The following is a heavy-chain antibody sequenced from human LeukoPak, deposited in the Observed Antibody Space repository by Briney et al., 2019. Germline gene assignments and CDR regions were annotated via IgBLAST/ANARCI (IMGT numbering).Heavy chain of an antibody. J-gene: IGHJ3*01. D-gene: IGHD3-3*01. CDR3: ARNQTSYDSWSGSRPGSHQAFDV. CDR2: IYSPGTT. V-gene: IGHV4-59*02. Sequence: PSETLSLTCTVSGGSVSSYYWSWIRQPPGKGLEWIGYIYSPGTTNYNPSLKSRVSFSVDTSKNQFSLNLNSVTAADTAIYYCARNQTSYDSWSGSRPGSHQAFDVWGQGRLVTVSS. CDR1: GGSVSSYY.